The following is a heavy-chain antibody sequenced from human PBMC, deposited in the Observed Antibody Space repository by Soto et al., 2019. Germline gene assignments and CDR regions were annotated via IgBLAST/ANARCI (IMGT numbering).Heavy chain of an antibody. J-gene: IGHJ4*02. CDR3: SRGSAGSLYDF. CDR2: ISGYNGYP. V-gene: IGHV1-18*01. Sequence: QVQLVQSGAEVRKPGASVNVSCKTSGYIFTNYGVAWVRQAPAQGLELVAWISGYNGYPKYTQKFQGRVTVTTDTSTKTGYMELRNLRSYDTAVYYFSRGSAGSLYDFWGQGTLVTVSS. CDR1: GYIFTNYG. D-gene: IGHD6-13*01.